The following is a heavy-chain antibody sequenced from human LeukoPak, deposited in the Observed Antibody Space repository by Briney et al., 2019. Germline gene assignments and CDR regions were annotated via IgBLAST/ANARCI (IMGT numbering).Heavy chain of an antibody. J-gene: IGHJ3*02. D-gene: IGHD6-19*01. CDR1: GGSISSYY. CDR3: AGSGWYLFNAFDI. Sequence: SETLSLTCTVSGGSISSYYWSWIRQPPGKGLEWIGYIYYSGSTNYNPSLKNRVTISVDTSKNQFSLKLSSVTAADTAVYYCAGSGWYLFNAFDIWGQGTMVTVSS. CDR2: IYYSGST. V-gene: IGHV4-59*01.